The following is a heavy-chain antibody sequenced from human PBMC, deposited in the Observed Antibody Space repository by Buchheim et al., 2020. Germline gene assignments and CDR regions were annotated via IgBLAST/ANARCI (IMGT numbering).Heavy chain of an antibody. CDR1: GFTFSSHW. V-gene: IGHV3-74*01. CDR2: IDSDGTNT. J-gene: IGHJ4*02. D-gene: IGHD6-19*01. Sequence: EVQLVESGGGLLQPGGSLRLSRAASGFTFSSHWMHWVRQAPGKGLVWVARIDSDGTNTVYADSVKCRFTISRANAKNPLYLQMDSLRAEDTAVYHCVRSSGRLDYGGQGTL. CDR3: VRSSGRLDY.